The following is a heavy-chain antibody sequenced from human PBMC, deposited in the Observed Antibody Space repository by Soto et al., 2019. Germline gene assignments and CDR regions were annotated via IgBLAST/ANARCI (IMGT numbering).Heavy chain of an antibody. D-gene: IGHD3-22*01. Sequence: PGESLKIACKGSGYTFTTYWVGWVRQMPGKGREWMGIIYPGDSDTRYSPSFQGQVTISADKSINTAYLQWRSLKASDTAMYYCARQHNTYYYDTRDGFDIWGQGTMVTVSS. CDR2: IYPGDSDT. J-gene: IGHJ3*02. V-gene: IGHV5-51*01. CDR1: GYTFTTYW. CDR3: ARQHNTYYYDTRDGFDI.